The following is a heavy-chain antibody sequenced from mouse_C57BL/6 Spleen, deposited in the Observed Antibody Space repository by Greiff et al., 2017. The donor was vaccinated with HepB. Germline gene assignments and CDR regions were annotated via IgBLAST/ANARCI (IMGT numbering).Heavy chain of an antibody. CDR1: GYTFTDYY. V-gene: IGHV1-76*01. D-gene: IGHD2-3*01. Sequence: QVQLQQSGAELVRPGASVKLSCKASGYTFTDYYINWVKQRPGQGLEWIARIYPGSGNTYYNEKFKGKATLTAEKSSSTAYMQLSSLTSEDSAVYFCARSFYDGYYVYFDYWGQGTTLTVSS. CDR3: ARSFYDGYYVYFDY. J-gene: IGHJ2*01. CDR2: IYPGSGNT.